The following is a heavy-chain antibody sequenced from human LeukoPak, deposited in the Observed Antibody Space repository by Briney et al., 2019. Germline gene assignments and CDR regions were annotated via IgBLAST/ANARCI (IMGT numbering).Heavy chain of an antibody. Sequence: PGESLRLSCAASGFTFSDYYMSWIRQAPGKGLEWVSYITPTGSPLYYADSVKGRFTISRDNAKNSLYLQMNSLRADDTAVYYCARGHWQPEVWGQGTLVTVSS. J-gene: IGHJ4*02. V-gene: IGHV3-11*01. CDR3: ARGHWQPEV. CDR2: ITPTGSPL. D-gene: IGHD1-14*01. CDR1: GFTFSDYY.